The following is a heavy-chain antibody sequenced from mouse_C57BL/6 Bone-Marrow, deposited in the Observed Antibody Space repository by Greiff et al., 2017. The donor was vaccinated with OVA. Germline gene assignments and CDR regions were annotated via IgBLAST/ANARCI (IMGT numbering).Heavy chain of an antibody. CDR1: GYTFTSYW. D-gene: IGHD2-3*01. Sequence: QVQLKQPGTELVKPGASVKLSCKASGYTFTSYWMHWVKQRPGQGLEWIGNINPSNGGTNYNEKFKSKATLTVDKSSSTAYMQLSSLTSEDSAVYYCARHPFYDGYYFDYWGQGTTLTVSS. CDR3: ARHPFYDGYYFDY. CDR2: INPSNGGT. J-gene: IGHJ2*01. V-gene: IGHV1-53*01.